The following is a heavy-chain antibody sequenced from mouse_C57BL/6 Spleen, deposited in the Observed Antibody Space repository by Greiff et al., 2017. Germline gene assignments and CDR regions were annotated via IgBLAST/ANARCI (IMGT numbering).Heavy chain of an antibody. CDR3: ARALGREGYYSAMDY. CDR1: GYTFTSYG. CDR2: IYPRSGNT. Sequence: QVQLQQSGAELARPGASVKLSCKASGYTFTSYGISWVKQRTGQGLEWIGEIYPRSGNTYYNEKFKGKATLTADKYSSTAYMELRSLTSEDSAVYFCARALGREGYYSAMDYWGQGTSVTVSS. D-gene: IGHD4-1*01. V-gene: IGHV1-81*01. J-gene: IGHJ4*01.